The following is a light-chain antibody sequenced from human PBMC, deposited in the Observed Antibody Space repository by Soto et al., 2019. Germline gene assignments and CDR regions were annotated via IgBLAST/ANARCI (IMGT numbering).Light chain of an antibody. CDR3: QQYGSSPPFT. CDR2: DAS. J-gene: IGKJ5*01. Sequence: EIVLTQSPCTLSLSPGERSTLSCMSGQSVRNNYLAWCQVRPGQAPRLLIYDASTKATAIPDRISGGGSGTDFTPTITGLEPEDLAVYYCQQYGSSPPFTFGQGTRLEIK. V-gene: IGKV3-20*01. CDR1: QSVRNNY.